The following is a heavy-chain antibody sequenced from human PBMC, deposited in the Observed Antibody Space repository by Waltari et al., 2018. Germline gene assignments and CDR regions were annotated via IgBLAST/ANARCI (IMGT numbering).Heavy chain of an antibody. Sequence: QVQLVESGGGVVQPGGSLRLSCAASGFTFSSYGMHWVRQAPGKGLEWVAFIRYDGSNKYYADSVKGRFTISRDNSKNTLYLQMNSLRAEDTAVYYCAKDDDSNPFDYWGQGTLVTVSS. V-gene: IGHV3-30*02. CDR3: AKDDDSNPFDY. J-gene: IGHJ4*02. D-gene: IGHD4-4*01. CDR2: IRYDGSNK. CDR1: GFTFSSYG.